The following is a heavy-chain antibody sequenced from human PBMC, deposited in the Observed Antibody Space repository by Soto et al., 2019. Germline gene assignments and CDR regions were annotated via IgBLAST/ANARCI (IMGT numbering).Heavy chain of an antibody. CDR3: ARDFAYFDS. CDR1: GGSFKSGSYS. V-gene: IGHV4-61*01. J-gene: IGHJ4*02. Sequence: SETLSLTCTVSGGSFKSGSYSWSWIRQPPGKGLEWIGYVYHTGRTSYNPSPKSRVSISMDTSKNQFSLNLDSVTAADTAVYFCARDFAYFDSWGQGTLVTSPQ. D-gene: IGHD3-3*01. CDR2: VYHTGRT.